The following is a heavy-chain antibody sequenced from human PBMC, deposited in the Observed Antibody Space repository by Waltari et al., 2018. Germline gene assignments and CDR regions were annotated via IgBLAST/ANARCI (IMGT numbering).Heavy chain of an antibody. CDR3: AVAAAVDPSNWFDP. CDR2: FDPEDGET. J-gene: IGHJ5*02. V-gene: IGHV1-24*01. Sequence: QVQLVQSGAEVKKPGASVKVSCKVSGYTLTELSMHWVRQAPGKGLEWMGGFDPEDGETIYAQKFQGRVTMTKDTSTDTAYMELSSLRSEDTAVYYCAVAAAVDPSNWFDPWGQGTLVTVSS. D-gene: IGHD6-13*01. CDR1: GYTLTELS.